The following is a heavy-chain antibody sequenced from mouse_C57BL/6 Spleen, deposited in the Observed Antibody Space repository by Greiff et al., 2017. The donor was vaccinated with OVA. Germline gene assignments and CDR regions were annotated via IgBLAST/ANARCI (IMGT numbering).Heavy chain of an antibody. V-gene: IGHV5-9-1*02. CDR1: GFTFSSYA. D-gene: IGHD2-5*01. CDR3: TRGESNGDAIAMDY. J-gene: IGHJ4*01. Sequence: EVQLVESGEGLVKPGGSLKLSCAASGFTFSSYAMSWVRQTPEKRLEWVAYISSGGDYIYYADTVKGRFTISRDNARNTLYLQMSSLKSEDTAMYYCTRGESNGDAIAMDYWGQGTSVTVSS. CDR2: ISSGGDYI.